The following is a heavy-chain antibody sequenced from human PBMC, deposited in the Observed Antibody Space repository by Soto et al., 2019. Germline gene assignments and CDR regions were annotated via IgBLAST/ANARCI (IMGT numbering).Heavy chain of an antibody. J-gene: IGHJ5*02. Sequence: PSETLSLTCTVSGGSISSSSYYWGWIRQPPGKGLEWIGSIYYSGSTYYNPSLKSRVTISVDTSKNQFSLKLSSVTAADTAVYYRSTEWFGELLAWFDPWGQGTLVTVSS. D-gene: IGHD3-10*01. CDR1: GGSISSSSYY. CDR2: IYYSGST. CDR3: STEWFGELLAWFDP. V-gene: IGHV4-39*02.